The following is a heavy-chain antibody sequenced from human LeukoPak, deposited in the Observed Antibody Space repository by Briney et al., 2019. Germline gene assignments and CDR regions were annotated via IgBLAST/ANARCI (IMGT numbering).Heavy chain of an antibody. Sequence: PGGSLRLSCAASGFTFSDYALGWVRQAPGRGLEWVATLSGSGAGTYYSDSVQGRFTISRDNSKNTLYLQMNSLRAEDTAVYYCAKDSSPDVWGKGTTVTVSS. J-gene: IGHJ6*04. CDR1: GFTFSDYA. CDR2: LSGSGAGT. V-gene: IGHV3-23*01. CDR3: AKDSSPDV.